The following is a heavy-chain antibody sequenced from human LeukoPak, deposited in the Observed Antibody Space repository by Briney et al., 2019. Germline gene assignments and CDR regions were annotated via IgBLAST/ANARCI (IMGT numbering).Heavy chain of an antibody. CDR2: IKQDGSEK. CDR1: GFTFSSYW. CDR3: ARDDIRSGILASAGVRY. D-gene: IGHD2-15*01. Sequence: GGSLRLSCAASGFTFSSYWMSWVRQAPGKGLEWVANIKQDGSEKYYADSVKGRFTISRDNSNNTLYLQMNSLRAEDTAVYYCARDDIRSGILASAGVRYWGQGTLVTVSS. V-gene: IGHV3-7*01. J-gene: IGHJ4*02.